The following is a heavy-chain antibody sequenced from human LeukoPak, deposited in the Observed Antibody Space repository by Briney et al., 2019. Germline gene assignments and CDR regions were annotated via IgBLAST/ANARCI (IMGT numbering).Heavy chain of an antibody. CDR2: IRYDGSNK. Sequence: PGGSLRLSCAASGFTFSSYGMHWVRQAPGKGLEGVAFIRYDGSNKCYADSVKGRFTISRDNSKNTLYLQMNSLRAEDTAVYYCAKDRVGATYYFDYWGQGTLVAVSS. D-gene: IGHD1-26*01. CDR1: GFTFSSYG. CDR3: AKDRVGATYYFDY. V-gene: IGHV3-30*02. J-gene: IGHJ4*02.